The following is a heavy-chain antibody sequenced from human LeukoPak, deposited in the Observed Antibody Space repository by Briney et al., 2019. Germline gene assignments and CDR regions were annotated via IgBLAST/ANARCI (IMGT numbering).Heavy chain of an antibody. Sequence: GESLKISCKGSGYSLTSYWIGWVRQMPGKGLEWMGIIYPGDSDTRYSPSFQGQVTISADKSISTAYLQWSSLKASDTAMYYCARVVSSGFQTYYYYYMDVWGKGTTVTVSS. CDR1: GYSLTSYW. CDR2: IYPGDSDT. J-gene: IGHJ6*03. V-gene: IGHV5-51*01. CDR3: ARVVSSGFQTYYYYYMDV. D-gene: IGHD6-19*01.